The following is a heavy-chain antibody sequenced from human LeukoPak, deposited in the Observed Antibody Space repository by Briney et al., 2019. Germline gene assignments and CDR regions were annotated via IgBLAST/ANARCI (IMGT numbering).Heavy chain of an antibody. CDR2: IYHSGST. CDR3: ARYTDSGSGWPGWDY. J-gene: IGHJ4*02. CDR1: GYSISSGYY. V-gene: IGHV4-38-2*01. D-gene: IGHD6-19*01. Sequence: SETLSLTCAVSGYSISSGYYWGWIRQPPGKGLEWIGSIYHSGSTYYNPSLKSRVTISVDTSKNQFSLKLSSVTAADTAVYYCARYTDSGSGWPGWDYWGQGTLVTVSS.